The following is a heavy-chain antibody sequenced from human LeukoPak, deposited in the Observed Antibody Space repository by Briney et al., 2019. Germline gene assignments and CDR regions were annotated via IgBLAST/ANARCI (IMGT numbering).Heavy chain of an antibody. D-gene: IGHD4-17*01. CDR3: ARDYGDYYYYYMDV. V-gene: IGHV1-46*01. J-gene: IGHJ6*03. Sequence: GASVKVSCKASGYTFTGYYMHWVRQAPGQGLEWMGIINPSGGSTSYAQKFQGRVTMTRNTSISTAYMELSSLRSEDTAVYYCARDYGDYYYYYMDVWGKGTTVTVSS. CDR1: GYTFTGYY. CDR2: INPSGGST.